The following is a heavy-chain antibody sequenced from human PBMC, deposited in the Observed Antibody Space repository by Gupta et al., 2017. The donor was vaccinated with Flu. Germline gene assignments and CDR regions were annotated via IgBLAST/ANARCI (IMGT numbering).Heavy chain of an antibody. CDR1: GFPFSRYG. CDR3: AKSVYCAGGNCYSPAGH. D-gene: IGHD2-8*02. J-gene: IGHJ4*02. V-gene: IGHV3-33*06. CDR2: IWYDENYK. Sequence: QVKLVESGGAVVQPGGSLRLSCSTSGFPFSRYGMNWVRQAPGKGLEWVAVIWYDENYKYYADSFKGRFTISRDNSQDTVYLQMNSLRAEDTALYYCAKSVYCAGGNCYSPAGHWGQGTQVTVSS.